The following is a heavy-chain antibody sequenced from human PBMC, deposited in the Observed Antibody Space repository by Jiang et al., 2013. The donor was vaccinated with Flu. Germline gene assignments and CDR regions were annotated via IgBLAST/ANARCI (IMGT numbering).Heavy chain of an antibody. Sequence: VQLLESGGGVVQPGRSLRLSCAASGFTFSSYGMHWVRQAPGKGLEWVAVIWYDGSNKYYADSVKGRFTISRDNSKNTLYLQMNSLRAEDTAVYYCARDGSGSYYKLGNWFDPWGQGTLVTVSS. V-gene: IGHV3-33*01. J-gene: IGHJ5*02. D-gene: IGHD3-10*01. CDR2: IWYDGSNK. CDR3: ARDGSGSYYKLGNWFDP. CDR1: GFTFSSYG.